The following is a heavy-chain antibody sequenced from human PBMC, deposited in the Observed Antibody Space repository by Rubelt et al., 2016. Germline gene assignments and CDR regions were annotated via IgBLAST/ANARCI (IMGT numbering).Heavy chain of an antibody. V-gene: IGHV4-39*01. CDR3: AGTRVVPAAIRP. D-gene: IGHD2-2*02. CDR2: IHYSGRT. Sequence: QVQLQESGPGLVKPSETLSLTCTVSGGSINSYYWGWIRQPPGKGLEWIGSIHYSGRTYYNPSLKMRVTISVYTSKNQFSLKLSSVTAADPAVYYCAGTRVVPAAIRPWGQGTLVTVSS. CDR1: GGSINSYY. J-gene: IGHJ5*02.